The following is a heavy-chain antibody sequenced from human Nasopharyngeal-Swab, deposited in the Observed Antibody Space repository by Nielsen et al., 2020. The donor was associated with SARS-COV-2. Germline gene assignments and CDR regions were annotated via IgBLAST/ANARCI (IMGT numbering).Heavy chain of an antibody. J-gene: IGHJ4*02. V-gene: IGHV3-30*09. CDR3: AKGVFVYSGSYCDY. CDR1: GFSFRGYA. D-gene: IGHD1-26*01. CDR2: ISYHGSNE. Sequence: GESLKISCAASGFSFRGYAMHWVRRAPGKGLEWVAAISYHGSNEYYADSVRGRFAISRDSSTNTLYLQMNSLRAEDTAVYYCAKGVFVYSGSYCDYWGQGTLVTVSS.